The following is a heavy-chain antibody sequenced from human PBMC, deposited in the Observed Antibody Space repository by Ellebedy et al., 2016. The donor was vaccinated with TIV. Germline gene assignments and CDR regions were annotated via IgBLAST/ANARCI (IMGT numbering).Heavy chain of an antibody. CDR1: GYTFTSYA. J-gene: IGHJ4*02. Sequence: AASVKVSCKASGYTFTSYAMHWVRQAPGQRLEWMGWINAGNGNTKYSQKFQGRVTITRDTSASTAYMELSSLRSDDTAVYYCARWDGYDEKFQGPFDRWGQGTLVTVSS. CDR3: ARWDGYDEKFQGPFDR. CDR2: INAGNGNT. V-gene: IGHV1-3*01. D-gene: IGHD5-24*01.